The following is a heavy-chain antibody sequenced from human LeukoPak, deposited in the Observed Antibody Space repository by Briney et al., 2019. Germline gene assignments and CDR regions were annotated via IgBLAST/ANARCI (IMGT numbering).Heavy chain of an antibody. CDR2: MNPNSGNT. J-gene: IGHJ6*02. V-gene: IGHV1-8*01. Sequence: ASVKVSCKASGYTFTSYDINWVRQATGQGLEWMGWMNPNSGNTGYVQKFQGRVTMTRNTSISTAYMELSSLRSEDTAVYYCARVRSCCSSTPYYYYYGMDVWGQGTTVTVSS. CDR1: GYTFTSYD. D-gene: IGHD2-2*01. CDR3: ARVRSCCSSTPYYYYYGMDV.